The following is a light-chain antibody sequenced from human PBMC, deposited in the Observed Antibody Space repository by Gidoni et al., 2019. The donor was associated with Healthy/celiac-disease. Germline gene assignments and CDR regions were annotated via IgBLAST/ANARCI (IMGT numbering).Light chain of an antibody. J-gene: IGKJ1*01. CDR2: GAS. CDR1: QAVSNSY. CDR3: QQYGSSSGA. V-gene: IGKV3-20*01. Sequence: ESVLTQSPGTLSLSPGERATLSCRASQAVSNSYLAWYVQKPGQAPRLPIYGASNRATGTPDRFSGSGSGTDFTLTISRLEPEDFATYYCQQYGSSSGAFGQGTKVEIK.